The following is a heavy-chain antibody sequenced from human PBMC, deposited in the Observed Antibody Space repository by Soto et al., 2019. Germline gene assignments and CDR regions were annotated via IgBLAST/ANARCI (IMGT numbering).Heavy chain of an antibody. J-gene: IGHJ3*02. D-gene: IGHD6-19*01. CDR3: AASKYSSGWSDALDI. Sequence: PGGSLRLSCAASGFTFSSYAMSWVRQAPGKGLEWASAISGSGGSTYYADSVKGRFTISRDNSKNTLYLQMNSLRAEDTAVYYCAASKYSSGWSDALDIWGQGTMVTVSS. V-gene: IGHV3-23*01. CDR1: GFTFSSYA. CDR2: ISGSGGST.